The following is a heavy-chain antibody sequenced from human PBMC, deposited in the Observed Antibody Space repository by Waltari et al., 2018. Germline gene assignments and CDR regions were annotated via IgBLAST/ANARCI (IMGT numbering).Heavy chain of an antibody. CDR1: GFTFSSYS. J-gene: IGHJ4*02. CDR3: ARGSTVTTADY. V-gene: IGHV3-21*01. CDR2: NSSSSSYI. D-gene: IGHD4-17*01. Sequence: EVQLVESGGGLVKPGGSLRLSCAASGFTFSSYSMNWVRQAPGKGLDWVSSNSSSSSYIYYADSGKGRFTISRDNAKNSLYLQMNSLRAEDTAVYYCARGSTVTTADYWGQGTLVTVSS.